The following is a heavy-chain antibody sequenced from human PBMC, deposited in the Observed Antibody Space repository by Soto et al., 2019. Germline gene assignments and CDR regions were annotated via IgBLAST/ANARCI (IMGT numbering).Heavy chain of an antibody. Sequence: GGSLRLSCAASGFTFNNYAMTWVRQAPGKGLEWVSTISGSDGSTYYADSVKGRLTIPRDNSKNALYLQMSSLRAKDTALYYCVKDWTGDTCPCMDVWGQGTTVTVSS. J-gene: IGHJ6*01. V-gene: IGHV3-23*01. CDR3: VKDWTGDTCPCMDV. CDR2: ISGSDGST. CDR1: GFTFNNYA. D-gene: IGHD2-8*02.